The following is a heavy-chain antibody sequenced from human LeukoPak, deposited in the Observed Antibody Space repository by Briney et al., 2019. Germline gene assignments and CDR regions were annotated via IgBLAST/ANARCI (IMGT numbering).Heavy chain of an antibody. J-gene: IGHJ4*02. Sequence: GGSLRLSCAAPGFTFSSYSMNWVRQAPGKGLEWVSYISDSSSTIYYADSVKGRFTISRDNAKNSLYLQMNSLRAEDTAVYYCARDRAGGYEDYWGQGTLVTVSS. CDR2: ISDSSSTI. CDR1: GFTFSSYS. CDR3: ARDRAGGYEDY. D-gene: IGHD3-16*01. V-gene: IGHV3-48*01.